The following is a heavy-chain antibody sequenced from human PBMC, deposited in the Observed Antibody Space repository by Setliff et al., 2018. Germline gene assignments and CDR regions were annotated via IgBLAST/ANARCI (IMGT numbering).Heavy chain of an antibody. CDR2: INPSGGLT. D-gene: IGHD3-3*01. V-gene: IGHV1-46*03. J-gene: IGHJ3*02. CDR3: ARDRFYNTWSGTSITAPHDSFDI. Sequence: ASVKVSCKASGYTFTNYAMHWVRQAPGQGLEWMGIINPSGGLTRYAQKFQGRVTMTRDTSTSTVYMEVISLRSEDTAVYFCARDRFYNTWSGTSITAPHDSFDILGQGTMVTVSS. CDR1: GYTFTNYA.